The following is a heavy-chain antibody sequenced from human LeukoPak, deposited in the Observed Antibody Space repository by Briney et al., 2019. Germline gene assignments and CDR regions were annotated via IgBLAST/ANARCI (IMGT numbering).Heavy chain of an antibody. CDR3: TTDTYYDFWSGYQGPFDY. CDR1: GFTFSNAW. Sequence: GGSLRLSCAASGFTFSNAWMSWVRQAPGKGLEWVGRIKSKTDGGTTDYAAPVKGRFTISRDDSKNTLYLQMNSLKTEDTAVYYCTTDTYYDFWSGYQGPFDYWGQGTLVTVSS. D-gene: IGHD3-3*01. V-gene: IGHV3-15*01. J-gene: IGHJ4*02. CDR2: IKSKTDGGTT.